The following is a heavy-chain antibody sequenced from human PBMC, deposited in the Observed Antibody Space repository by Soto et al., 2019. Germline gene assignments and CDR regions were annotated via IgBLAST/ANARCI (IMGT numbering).Heavy chain of an antibody. CDR2: TYYRSKWYN. CDR3: ARVQYSSSWYFSYGMDV. CDR1: VDSVSSNSAA. Sequence: SQTLSLTCAISVDSVSSNSAAWNWIRQSPSRGLEWLGRTYYRSKWYNDYAVSVKSRITINPDTSKNQFSLQLNSVTPEDTAVYYCARVQYSSSWYFSYGMDVWGQGTTVTVSS. J-gene: IGHJ6*02. D-gene: IGHD6-13*01. V-gene: IGHV6-1*01.